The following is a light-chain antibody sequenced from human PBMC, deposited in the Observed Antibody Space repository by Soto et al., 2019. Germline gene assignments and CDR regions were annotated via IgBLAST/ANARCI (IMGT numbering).Light chain of an antibody. V-gene: IGKV3D-20*01. CDR3: QQYGSSRT. J-gene: IGKJ1*01. CDR2: DAS. Sequence: EFVTTLSPSTLSASPRERPTLSCRASQSVRSSFLAWYQQKPGLAPRLLIYDASNRATGIPDRFSGSGSGTDFTLTISRLEPEDSAVYYCQQYGSSRTFGQGTKV. CDR1: QSVRSSF.